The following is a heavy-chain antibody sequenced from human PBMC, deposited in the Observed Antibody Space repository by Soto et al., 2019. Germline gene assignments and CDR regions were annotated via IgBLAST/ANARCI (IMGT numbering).Heavy chain of an antibody. CDR1: GGSISSGGYY. CDR2: IYYSGST. CDR3: ARDKYCSGGSCYSGGLFVY. J-gene: IGHJ4*02. V-gene: IGHV4-31*03. D-gene: IGHD2-15*01. Sequence: QVQLQESGPGLVKPSQTLSLTCTVSGGSISSGGYYWSWIRQHPGKGLEWIGYIYYSGSTYYNPSLKSRVTISVDTSQNQFSLKLSSVTAADTAVYYCARDKYCSGGSCYSGGLFVYWGQGTLVTVSS.